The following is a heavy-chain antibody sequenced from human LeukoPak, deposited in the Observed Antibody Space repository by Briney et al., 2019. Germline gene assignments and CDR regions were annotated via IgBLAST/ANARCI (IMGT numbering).Heavy chain of an antibody. J-gene: IGHJ4*02. CDR2: IYNTGSA. Sequence: SETLSLTCKVSGASISSFYWGWIRQPAGKGLEWIGRIYNTGSANYNPSLQSRVTMSLDTSKNQFSLKMNSVTAADTAVYFCAKMGNPATVTADYWGQGTLVTVSS. D-gene: IGHD4-17*01. V-gene: IGHV4-4*07. CDR1: GASISSFY. CDR3: AKMGNPATVTADY.